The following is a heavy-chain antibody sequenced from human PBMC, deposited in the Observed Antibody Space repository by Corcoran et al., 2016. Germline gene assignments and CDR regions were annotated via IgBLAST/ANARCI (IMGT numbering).Heavy chain of an antibody. J-gene: IGHJ4*02. V-gene: IGHV2-26*01. CDR1: GFSLSNARMG. CDR3: ARIRGATYYEFWSGYYTKYYFDY. CDR2: IFSNDEK. Sequence: QVTLKESGPVLVKPTETLTLTCTVSGFSLSNARMGVSWIRQPPGKALEWLAHIFSNDEKSYSPSLKSRLTISKDTSKSQVVLTMTNMDPVDTSTYYCARIRGATYYEFWSGYYTKYYFDYWGQGTLVTVSS. D-gene: IGHD3-3*01.